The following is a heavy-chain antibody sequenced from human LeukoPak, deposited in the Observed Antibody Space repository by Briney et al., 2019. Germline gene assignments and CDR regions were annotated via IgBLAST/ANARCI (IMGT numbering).Heavy chain of an antibody. CDR2: VYYSGST. D-gene: IGHD5-12*01. J-gene: IGHJ3*02. CDR3: ARVYGAGYDFRGAFDI. Sequence: SETLSLTCTVSGDPISTYYWSWIRQPPGKGLEWIGYVYYSGSTNYNPSLKSRVTISVDTSKNQFSLKLSSVTAADTAVYYCARVYGAGYDFRGAFDIWGQGTMVTVSS. V-gene: IGHV4-59*01. CDR1: GDPISTYY.